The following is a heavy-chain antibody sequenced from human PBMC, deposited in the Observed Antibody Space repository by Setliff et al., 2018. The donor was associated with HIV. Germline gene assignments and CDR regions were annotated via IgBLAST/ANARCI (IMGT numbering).Heavy chain of an antibody. J-gene: IGHJ4*02. CDR2: ISSSGSTI. CDR1: GFPFSSYE. Sequence: GGSLRLSCAASGFPFSSYEMNWVRQAPGKGLEWVSYISSSGSTIYYADSVKGRFTISRDNSKNTLYLQMNSLRVEDTAVYFCARWGSGSYERVFDYWGQGMLVTVSS. V-gene: IGHV3-48*03. CDR3: ARWGSGSYERVFDY. D-gene: IGHD1-26*01.